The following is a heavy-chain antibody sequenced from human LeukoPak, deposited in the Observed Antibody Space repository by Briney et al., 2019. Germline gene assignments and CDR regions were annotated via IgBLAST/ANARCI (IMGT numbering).Heavy chain of an antibody. CDR3: ARDPAVVVITYTFDY. CDR1: GYTLTELS. CDR2: FDPEDGET. D-gene: IGHD3-22*01. V-gene: IGHV1-24*01. Sequence: ASVKVSCKVSGYTLTELSMHWVRQAPGKGLEWMGGFDPEDGETIYAQKLQGRVTMTTDTSTSTAYMELRSLRSDDTAVYYCARDPAVVVITYTFDYWGQGTLVTVSS. J-gene: IGHJ4*02.